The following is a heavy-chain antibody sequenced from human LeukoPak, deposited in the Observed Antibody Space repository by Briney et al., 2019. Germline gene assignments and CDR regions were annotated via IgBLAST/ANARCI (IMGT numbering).Heavy chain of an antibody. V-gene: IGHV3-33*01. CDR2: IWYVGSNE. D-gene: IGHD6-19*01. CDR1: GFTFSSYA. Sequence: GGSLRLSCAASGFTFSSYAMHWVRQAPGKGLEWVAVIWYVGSNEYSADSVKGRFTISRDNSKNTLYLQMNSLRAEDTAVYYCARSAYSSGWYADYWGQGTPVTVSS. CDR3: ARSAYSSGWYADY. J-gene: IGHJ4*02.